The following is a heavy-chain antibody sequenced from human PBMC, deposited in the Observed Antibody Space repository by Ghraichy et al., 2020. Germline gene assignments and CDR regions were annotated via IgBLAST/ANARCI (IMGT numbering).Heavy chain of an antibody. D-gene: IGHD1-26*01. Sequence: ASVKVSCKASGYNFTSYGISWVRQAPGQGLEWMGWISAYNGNTNYAQKLQGRVTMTTDTSTSTAYMALRSLRSDDTAVYYCALDARRAVGAPPAAFDYWGQGTLVTVSS. CDR1: GYNFTSYG. J-gene: IGHJ4*02. CDR3: ALDARRAVGAPPAAFDY. CDR2: ISAYNGNT. V-gene: IGHV1-18*01.